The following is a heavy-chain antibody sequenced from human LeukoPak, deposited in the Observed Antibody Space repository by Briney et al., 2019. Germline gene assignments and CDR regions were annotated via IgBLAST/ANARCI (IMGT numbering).Heavy chain of an antibody. V-gene: IGHV4-59*01. Sequence: SSETLSLTCTVSGGSISSYYWSWIRQPPGKGLEWIGYVYYSGSTNYNPSLKSRVTISVDTSKNQFSLKLSSVTAADTAVYYCARGDDYSSASCYFDYWGQGTLVSVSS. CDR1: GGSISSYY. CDR2: VYYSGST. J-gene: IGHJ4*02. CDR3: ARGDDYSSASCYFDY. D-gene: IGHD2-2*01.